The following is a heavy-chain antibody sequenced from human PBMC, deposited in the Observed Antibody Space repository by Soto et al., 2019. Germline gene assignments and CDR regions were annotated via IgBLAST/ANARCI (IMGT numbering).Heavy chain of an antibody. CDR2: ISGSGGST. CDR1: GFTFSSYA. J-gene: IGHJ6*02. D-gene: IGHD2-2*01. CDR3: AKNLWDIVVVPAAKIAIGMDV. V-gene: IGHV3-23*01. Sequence: PGGSLRLSCAASGFTFSSYAMSWVRQAPGKGLEWVSAISGSGGSTYYADSVKGRFTISRDNSKNTLYLQMNSLRAEDTAVYYCAKNLWDIVVVPAAKIAIGMDVWGQGTTVTVS.